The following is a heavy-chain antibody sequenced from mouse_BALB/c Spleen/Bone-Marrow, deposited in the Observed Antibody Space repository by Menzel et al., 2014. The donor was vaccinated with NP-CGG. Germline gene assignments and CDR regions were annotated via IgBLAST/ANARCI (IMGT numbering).Heavy chain of an antibody. V-gene: IGHV1-5*01. CDR3: TTLARNNFDY. Sequence: EVKLMESGTVLARPGAAVKMSCKASGYTFSNCWMHWVKQRPGQGLEWIGTIYPGKSDTTYNQKFKGKAKLTAITSTSTAYMELSSLTNEDSAVYYCTTLARNNFDYWGQGTTLTVSS. CDR1: GYTFSNCW. J-gene: IGHJ2*01. D-gene: IGHD3-1*01. CDR2: IYPGKSDT.